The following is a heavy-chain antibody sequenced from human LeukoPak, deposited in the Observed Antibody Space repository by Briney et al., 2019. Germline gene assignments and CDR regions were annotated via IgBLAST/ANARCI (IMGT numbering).Heavy chain of an antibody. V-gene: IGHV3-30-3*01. CDR2: ISHDGSNK. J-gene: IGHJ4*02. CDR3: ARVDYDSSGYYYGGFDY. CDR1: GFTFSSYA. Sequence: HAGGSLRLSCAASGFTFSSYAMHWVRQAPGKGLEWVAVISHDGSNKYYADSVKGRFTISRDNSKNTLYLQMNSLRAEDTAVYYCARVDYDSSGYYYGGFDYWGQGTLVTVSS. D-gene: IGHD3-22*01.